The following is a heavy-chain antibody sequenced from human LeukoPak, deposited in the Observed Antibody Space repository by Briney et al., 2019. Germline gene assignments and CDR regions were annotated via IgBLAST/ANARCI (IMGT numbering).Heavy chain of an antibody. V-gene: IGHV3-7*01. Sequence: GGSLRLSCAASGFTFSSYWMTWVRQAPRMGGEWVANIEEDGSEKYYVDSVKGRFTISRDNAKNSLYLQMNSLRAEDTAVYYCARADSTGAFDIWGQGTMVTVS. D-gene: IGHD3-22*01. CDR3: ARADSTGAFDI. J-gene: IGHJ3*02. CDR2: IEEDGSEK. CDR1: GFTFSSYW.